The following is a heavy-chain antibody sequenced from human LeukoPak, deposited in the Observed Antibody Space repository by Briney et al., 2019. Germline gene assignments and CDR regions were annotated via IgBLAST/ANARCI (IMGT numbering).Heavy chain of an antibody. CDR2: IYDRGPA. Sequence: PSETLSLTSTVSGYAITGGGFSWSWIRQPPGKGLGWIGCIYDRGPAYYNPSLKSRFTISVDRPKNQFFLNVTSLTAADTAIYYCARARQASGLFYSWGQGTLIVVSS. D-gene: IGHD3-10*01. CDR1: GYAITGGGFS. CDR3: ARARQASGLFYS. V-gene: IGHV4-30-2*01. J-gene: IGHJ5*01.